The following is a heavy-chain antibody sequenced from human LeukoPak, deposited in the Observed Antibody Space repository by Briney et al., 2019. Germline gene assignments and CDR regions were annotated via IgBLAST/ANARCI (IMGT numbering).Heavy chain of an antibody. D-gene: IGHD2-2*01. J-gene: IGHJ5*02. Sequence: GGSLRLSCAASGFTFSNTWMNWVRQAPGKGLEWVSTISGVGGDTYYADSVKGRFTVSRDNSKNTLDLQMNSLRVEDTAVYYCARGRGRSSSTSCYLETPWGQGTRVTVSS. CDR3: ARGRGRSSSTSCYLETP. V-gene: IGHV3-23*01. CDR1: GFTFSNTW. CDR2: ISGVGGDT.